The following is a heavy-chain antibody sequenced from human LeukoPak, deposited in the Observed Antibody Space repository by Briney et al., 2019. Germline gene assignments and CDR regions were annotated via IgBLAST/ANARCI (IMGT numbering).Heavy chain of an antibody. J-gene: IGHJ4*02. Sequence: GGSLRLSCAASGFTFSSYAISWVRQAPGQGLEWMGGITPIFGTANYAQKFQGRVTITADESTSTAYMELSSLRSEDTAVYYCARDLYGSGSPGLRFDYWGQGTLVTVSS. CDR2: ITPIFGTA. CDR3: ARDLYGSGSPGLRFDY. CDR1: GFTFSSYA. V-gene: IGHV1-69*01. D-gene: IGHD3-10*01.